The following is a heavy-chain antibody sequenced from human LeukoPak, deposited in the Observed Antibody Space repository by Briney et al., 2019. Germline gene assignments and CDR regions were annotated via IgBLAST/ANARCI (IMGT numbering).Heavy chain of an antibody. J-gene: IGHJ4*02. D-gene: IGHD5-18*01. CDR3: ARAHGYSYGIYFDY. Sequence: GSLRLSCAASGFTFNYAWMSWVRQVPGKGLEWIGYIYHSGSTYYNPSLKSRVTISVDRSKNQFSLKLSSVTAADTAVYYCARAHGYSYGIYFDYWGQGTLVTVSS. CDR2: IYHSGST. CDR1: GFTFNYAW. V-gene: IGHV4-4*02.